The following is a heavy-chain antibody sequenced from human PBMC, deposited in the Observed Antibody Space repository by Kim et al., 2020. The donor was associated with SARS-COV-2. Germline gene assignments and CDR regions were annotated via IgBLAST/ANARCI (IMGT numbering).Heavy chain of an antibody. CDR3: ARASRRYTYGKVDD. D-gene: IGHD5-18*01. J-gene: IGHJ4*02. CDR2: IYYSGST. CDR1: GGSISSSDYY. V-gene: IGHV4-39*01. Sequence: SETLSLTCTVSGGSISSSDYYWGWIRQPPGKGLEWIGYIYYSGSTYYNPSLKSRVTISVDTSKNQFSLKLSSVTAADTAVYYCARASRRYTYGKVDDWGQGTLVTVSS.